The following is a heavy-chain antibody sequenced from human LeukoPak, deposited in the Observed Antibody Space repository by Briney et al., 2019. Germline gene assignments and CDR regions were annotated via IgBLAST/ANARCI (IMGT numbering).Heavy chain of an antibody. J-gene: IGHJ4*02. D-gene: IGHD2-15*01. Sequence: GESLKISCKGSGYSFTSYWIGWVRQMPGKGLEWMGIIYPGDSDTRYSPSFQGQVTISADKSISTAYLQWSSLKASDTAMYYCARLGGYCSGGSCWGEMGACDYWGQGTLVTVSS. CDR2: IYPGDSDT. CDR3: ARLGGYCSGGSCWGEMGACDY. V-gene: IGHV5-51*01. CDR1: GYSFTSYW.